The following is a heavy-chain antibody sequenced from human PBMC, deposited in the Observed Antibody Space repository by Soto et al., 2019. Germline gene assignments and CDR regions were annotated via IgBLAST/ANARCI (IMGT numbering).Heavy chain of an antibody. Sequence: GWSRRLSCAASGFTFSSYAMSWVRQAPGKGLEWVSAISGSGGSTYYADSVKGRFTISRDNSKNTLSLQMNSLRAEDTAVYYCASSTAGRYYYYSAMDVCGQGTNVTVSS. CDR1: GFTFSSYA. CDR2: ISGSGGST. J-gene: IGHJ6*02. D-gene: IGHD1-26*01. V-gene: IGHV3-23*01. CDR3: ASSTAGRYYYYSAMDV.